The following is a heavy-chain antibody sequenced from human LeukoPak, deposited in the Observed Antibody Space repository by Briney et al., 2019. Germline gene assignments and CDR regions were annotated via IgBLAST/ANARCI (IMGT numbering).Heavy chain of an antibody. CDR1: GFTFSRYW. CDR3: ARDSGDYSGYDWDYYYMDV. V-gene: IGHV3-30*03. CDR2: ISYDGSNK. J-gene: IGHJ6*03. D-gene: IGHD5-12*01. Sequence: GGSLRLSCAASGFTFSRYWMHWVRQAPGKGLEWVAVISYDGSNKYYADSVKGRFTISRDNSKNTLYVQMNSLRAEDTAVYYCARDSGDYSGYDWDYYYMDVWGKGTTVTVSS.